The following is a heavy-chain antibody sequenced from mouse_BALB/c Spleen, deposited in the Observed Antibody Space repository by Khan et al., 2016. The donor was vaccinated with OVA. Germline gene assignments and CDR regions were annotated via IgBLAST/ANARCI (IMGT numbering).Heavy chain of an antibody. D-gene: IGHD4-1*01. CDR2: INSDATYT. CDR3: ASHLTGSFAY. V-gene: IGHV5-6*01. CDR1: GFTFSNYG. Sequence: EVELVQSGGDLVKPGGSLKLSCAASGFTFSNYGMSWVRQIPDKRLEWVATINSDATYTYYPDSVKGRFTFSRNNAKNTLYLQMSSLKSEDTAMYYCASHLTGSFAYWGQGTLVTVSA. J-gene: IGHJ3*01.